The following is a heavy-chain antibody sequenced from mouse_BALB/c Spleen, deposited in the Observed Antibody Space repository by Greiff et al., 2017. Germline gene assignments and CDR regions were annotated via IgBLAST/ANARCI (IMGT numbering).Heavy chain of an antibody. D-gene: IGHD2-14*01. V-gene: IGHV5-4*02. CDR3: ARDGYDGFDY. CDR2: ISDGGSYT. CDR1: GFTFSDYY. J-gene: IGHJ2*01. Sequence: EVQVVESGGGLVKPGGSLKLSCAASGFTFSDYYMYWVRQTPEKRLEWVATISDGGSYTYYPDSVKGRFTISRDNAKNNLYLQMSSLKSEDTAMYYCARDGYDGFDYWGQGTTLTVSS.